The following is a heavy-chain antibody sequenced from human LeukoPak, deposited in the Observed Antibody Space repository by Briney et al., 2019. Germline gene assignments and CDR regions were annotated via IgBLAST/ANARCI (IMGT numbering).Heavy chain of an antibody. Sequence: ASVKVSCKSSGYSFTGHYMHWVRQAPGQGLEWMGVINPRGISTIYAEKFQGRIIMTRDLSTTTDYMELSSLKSDDTAVYYCARTERPCSSTSCYAGIDYWGQGTLVTVSS. CDR2: INPRGIST. J-gene: IGHJ4*02. CDR3: ARTERPCSSTSCYAGIDY. V-gene: IGHV1-46*01. D-gene: IGHD2-2*01. CDR1: GYSFTGHY.